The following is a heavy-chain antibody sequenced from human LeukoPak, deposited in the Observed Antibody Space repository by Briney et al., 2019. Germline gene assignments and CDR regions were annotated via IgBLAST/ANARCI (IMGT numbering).Heavy chain of an antibody. Sequence: ASVKVSCKASGYTFTSYGISWERQAPGQGLEWMGWISAYNGNTNYAQKLQGRVTMTTDTSTSTAYMELRSLRSDDTAVYYCAVISMVRGVMRFDPWGQGTLVTVSS. D-gene: IGHD3-10*01. CDR3: AVISMVRGVMRFDP. V-gene: IGHV1-18*01. J-gene: IGHJ5*02. CDR1: GYTFTSYG. CDR2: ISAYNGNT.